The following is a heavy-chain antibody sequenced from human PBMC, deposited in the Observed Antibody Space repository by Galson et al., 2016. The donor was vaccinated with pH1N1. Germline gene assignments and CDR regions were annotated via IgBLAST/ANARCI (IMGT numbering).Heavy chain of an antibody. CDR3: ARTKRRGGWAFDI. CDR2: IDWDDDK. J-gene: IGHJ3*02. D-gene: IGHD6-19*01. CDR1: RFSLSGSGMS. Sequence: PALVKPTQTLTLTCTFSRFSLSGSGMSVSWIRQPPGKALEWLARIDWDDDKFYSTSLQTRLTISKDTSKNQVVLTMTNMDPVDTATYYCARTKRRGGWAFDIWGQGTIITVSS. V-gene: IGHV2-70*17.